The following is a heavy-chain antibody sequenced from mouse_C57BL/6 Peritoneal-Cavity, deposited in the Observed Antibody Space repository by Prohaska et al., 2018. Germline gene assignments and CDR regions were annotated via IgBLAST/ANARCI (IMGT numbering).Heavy chain of an antibody. J-gene: IGHJ2*01. CDR2: INYDGSST. Sequence: EVKLVESEGGLVQPGSSMKLSCTASGFTFSDYYMAWVRQVPEKGLEWVANINYDGSSTYYLDSLKSRFIISRDNAKNILYLQMSSLKSEDTATYYCARESYGSSYSHFDYWGQGTTLTVSS. CDR3: ARESYGSSYSHFDY. D-gene: IGHD1-1*01. CDR1: GFTFSDYY. V-gene: IGHV5-16*01.